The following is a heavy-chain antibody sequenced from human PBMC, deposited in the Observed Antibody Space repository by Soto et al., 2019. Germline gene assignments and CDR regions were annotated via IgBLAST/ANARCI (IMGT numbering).Heavy chain of an antibody. CDR2: ISPYNGNT. V-gene: IGHV1-18*01. J-gene: IGHJ6*02. D-gene: IGHD3-16*01. Sequence: ASVKVSCKSSGYPFTHYGITWVRQAPGQGLEWMGWISPYNGNTNYGQTLQGRVTLTTDTSTSTVYMELRSLRSDDTAVYYCASDQSFDHTYYYGIDVWGQGTTVTVSS. CDR1: GYPFTHYG. CDR3: ASDQSFDHTYYYGIDV.